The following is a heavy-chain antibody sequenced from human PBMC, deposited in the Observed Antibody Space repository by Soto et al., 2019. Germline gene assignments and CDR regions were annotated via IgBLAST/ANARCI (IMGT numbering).Heavy chain of an antibody. CDR3: ARADNYAYYFDY. V-gene: IGHV4-61*01. J-gene: IGHJ4*02. D-gene: IGHD3-16*01. CDR1: GGSVTSGKYF. CDR2: ISYSGST. Sequence: QVQLQESGPGLVKPSETLSLTCIVSGGSVTSGKYFWNWIRQPPGQGLERIGYISYSGSTDYNPSLSGRVTISADTSKNQFSLKVNSVTAADTAVYYCARADNYAYYFDYWGQGTLVTVSS.